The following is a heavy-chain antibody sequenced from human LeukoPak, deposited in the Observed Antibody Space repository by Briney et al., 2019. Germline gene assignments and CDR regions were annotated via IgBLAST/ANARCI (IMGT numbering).Heavy chain of an antibody. CDR2: IYYSGST. J-gene: IGHJ4*02. D-gene: IGHD5-12*01. V-gene: IGHV4-39*07. Sequence: SETLSLTCTVSGGSISSSSYYWGWIRQPPGKGLEWIGSIYYSGSTYYNPSLKSRITISVDTSKNQFSLKLSSVTAADTAVYYCARVAASGYDSAGFEYWGQGTLVTVSS. CDR3: ARVAASGYDSAGFEY. CDR1: GGSISSSSYY.